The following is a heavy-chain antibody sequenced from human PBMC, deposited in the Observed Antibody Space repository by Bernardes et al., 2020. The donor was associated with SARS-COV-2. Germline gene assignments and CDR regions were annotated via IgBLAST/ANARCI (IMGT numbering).Heavy chain of an antibody. J-gene: IGHJ6*02. Sequence: SETLSLTCTVSGGSISSSSYYWGWIRQPPGKGLEWIGSIYYSGSTYYNPSLKSRVTISVDTSKNQFSLKLSSVTAADTAVYYCARLTPPYTYDLDYGMDVWGQGTTVTVSS. V-gene: IGHV4-39*01. CDR3: ARLTPPYTYDLDYGMDV. CDR1: GGSISSSSYY. D-gene: IGHD3-3*01. CDR2: IYYSGST.